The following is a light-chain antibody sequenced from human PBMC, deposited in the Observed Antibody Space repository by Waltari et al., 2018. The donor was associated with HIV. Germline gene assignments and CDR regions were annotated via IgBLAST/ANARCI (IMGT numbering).Light chain of an antibody. CDR2: EGT. V-gene: IGLV2-14*03. CDR1: TTTTNS. CDR3: SSYTASGSVI. J-gene: IGLJ2*01. Sequence: QSALPQPASVSGSPGQSVTISCTAPTTTTNSVSWYHQHPAHAPKLIIFEGTYRPSGVSNRCAGSKSGNTASLTISGLQGEDEAHYYCSSYTASGSVIFGGGTNLTVL.